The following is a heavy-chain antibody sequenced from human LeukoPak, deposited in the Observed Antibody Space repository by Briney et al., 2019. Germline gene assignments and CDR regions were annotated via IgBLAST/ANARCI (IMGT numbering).Heavy chain of an antibody. V-gene: IGHV5-51*01. CDR3: TRHGDGFRY. CDR2: IYPGDSDT. Sequence: GESLKISCKGSGYSFTSYWIGWVRQMPGKGLEWMGIIYPGDSDTRYSPSFQGQVTISVDKSTTTAYLQWSSLEVSDTAIYYCTRHGDGFRYWGQGTLVTISS. J-gene: IGHJ4*02. D-gene: IGHD2-21*02. CDR1: GYSFTSYW.